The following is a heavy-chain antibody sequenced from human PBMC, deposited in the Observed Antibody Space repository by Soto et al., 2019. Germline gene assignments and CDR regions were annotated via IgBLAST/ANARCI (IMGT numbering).Heavy chain of an antibody. D-gene: IGHD3-3*01. CDR1: GGSISSYY. CDR3: ARDSXFWSGYTPRSGYYYGMDV. V-gene: IGHV4-4*07. CDR2: IYTSGST. J-gene: IGHJ6*02. Sequence: PSETLSLTCTVSGGSISSYYWSWFRQPAGKGLEWIGRIYTSGSTNYNPSLKSRVTMSVDTSKNQFSLKLSSVTAADTAVYYCARDSXFWSGYTPRSGYYYGMDVWGQGTTVTVSS.